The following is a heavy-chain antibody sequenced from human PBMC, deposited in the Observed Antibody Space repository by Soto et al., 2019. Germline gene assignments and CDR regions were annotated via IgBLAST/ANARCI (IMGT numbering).Heavy chain of an antibody. CDR1: GASLNSDY. CDR3: VRFTYKSGFNWFDP. J-gene: IGHJ5*02. V-gene: IGHV4-59*03. CDR2: IYHMGGT. D-gene: IGHD5-12*01. Sequence: SGTLSLTCPVSGASLNSDYWSWIRQSPGKGLEWIGYIYHMGGTDYNPSLKSRVTISIDKSKNQFSLNLRSVTAADTAVYFCVRFTYKSGFNWFDPWGQGTQVTVSS.